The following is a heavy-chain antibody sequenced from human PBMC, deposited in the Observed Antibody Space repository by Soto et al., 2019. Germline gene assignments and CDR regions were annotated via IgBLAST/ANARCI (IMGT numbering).Heavy chain of an antibody. CDR3: ARGKVVVVAATPTLFDY. Sequence: SETLSLTCAFYGGSFSGYYWSLIRQPPGKGLEWIGEINHSGSTNYNPSLKSRVTISVDTSKNQFSLKLSSVTAADTAVYYCARGKVVVVAATPTLFDYWGQGTLVTVSS. CDR1: GGSFSGYY. J-gene: IGHJ4*02. V-gene: IGHV4-34*01. CDR2: INHSGST. D-gene: IGHD2-15*01.